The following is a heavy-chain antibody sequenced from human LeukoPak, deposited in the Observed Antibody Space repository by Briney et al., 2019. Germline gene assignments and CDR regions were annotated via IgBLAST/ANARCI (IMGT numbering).Heavy chain of an antibody. V-gene: IGHV1-2*02. CDR3: AREYYYDSSGESFDY. J-gene: IGHJ4*02. Sequence: ASVKVSCKASGYTFTGYYMHWVRQAPGQGLEWMGWINPNSGGTNYAQKFQGRVTMTRDTSTSTAYMELSRLRSDDTAVYYCAREYYYDSSGESFDYWGQGTLVTVSS. CDR1: GYTFTGYY. CDR2: INPNSGGT. D-gene: IGHD3-22*01.